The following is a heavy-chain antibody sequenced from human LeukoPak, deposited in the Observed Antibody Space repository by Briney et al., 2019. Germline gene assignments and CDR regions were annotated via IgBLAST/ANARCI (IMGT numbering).Heavy chain of an antibody. CDR1: GGSTCSYY. CDR2: IFFSGGT. J-gene: IGHJ5*02. V-gene: IGHV4-59*01. D-gene: IGHD4-11*01. Sequence: PPEAPSLTSTDPGGSTCSYYWSWGPHPPQGRGGRGVYIFFSGGTNYSPSLQSRVAISLDTSKNQFSLKLSSATAADTAVYYCARGPEAAHYMTTLNWFEPWGQGTRVTVSS. CDR3: ARGPEAAHYMTTLNWFEP.